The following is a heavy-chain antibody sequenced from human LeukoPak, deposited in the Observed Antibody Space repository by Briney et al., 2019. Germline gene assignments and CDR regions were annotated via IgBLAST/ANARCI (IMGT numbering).Heavy chain of an antibody. J-gene: IGHJ4*02. CDR1: GFTFNTFS. Sequence: GGSLRLSCAASGFTFNTFSMTWVRQAPGKGLEWVSSITSSSSYIYYADSVKGRFTISRDNAKNSLYLQMNSLRAEDTAVYYCARQVISTPPDYWGQGTLVTVSS. D-gene: IGHD5/OR15-5a*01. V-gene: IGHV3-21*01. CDR2: ITSSSSYI. CDR3: ARQVISTPPDY.